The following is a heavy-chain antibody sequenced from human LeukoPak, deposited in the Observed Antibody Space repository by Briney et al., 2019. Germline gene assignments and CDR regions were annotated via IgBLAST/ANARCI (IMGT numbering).Heavy chain of an antibody. CDR2: ISNSRSYI. D-gene: IGHD6-13*01. V-gene: IGHV3-21*01. CDR1: GFTFSSYS. Sequence: GGSLTLSCSASGFTFSSYSMNGLPQAPGKGLEWVSSISNSRSYIYYADSVKGRFTISRDNAKNSLYLQMNSLRAEDTAVYYCARGIVATRNIDSRGQRTLVTVSS. J-gene: IGHJ4*02. CDR3: ARGIVATRNIDS.